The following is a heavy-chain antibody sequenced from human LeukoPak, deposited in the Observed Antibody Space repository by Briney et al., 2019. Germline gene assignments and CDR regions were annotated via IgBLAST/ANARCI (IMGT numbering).Heavy chain of an antibody. CDR2: INHSGST. CDR3: ARGAVPSDY. D-gene: IGHD6-19*01. J-gene: IGHJ4*02. Sequence: TSETLPLTCAVYGGSFSGYYWSWIRQPPGKGLEWIGEINHSGSTNYNPSLKSRVTISVDTSKNQFSLKLSSVTAADTAVYYCARGAVPSDYWGQGTLVTVSS. V-gene: IGHV4-34*01. CDR1: GGSFSGYY.